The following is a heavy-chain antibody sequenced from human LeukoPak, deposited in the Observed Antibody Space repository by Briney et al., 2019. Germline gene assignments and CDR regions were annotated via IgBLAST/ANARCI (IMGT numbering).Heavy chain of an antibody. D-gene: IGHD6-13*01. CDR3: ARGRAGYSSSWYPPKRYWFDP. Sequence: GGSLRLSCAASGFTFSSYSMNWVRQAPGKGLEWVSSISSSSSYIYYADSVKGRFTISRDNAKNSLYLQMNSLRAEDTAVYYCARGRAGYSSSWYPPKRYWFDPWGQGTLVTVSS. J-gene: IGHJ5*02. CDR1: GFTFSSYS. CDR2: ISSSSSYI. V-gene: IGHV3-21*01.